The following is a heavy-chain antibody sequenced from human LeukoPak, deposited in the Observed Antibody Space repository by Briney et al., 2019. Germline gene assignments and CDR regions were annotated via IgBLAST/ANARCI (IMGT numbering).Heavy chain of an antibody. CDR2: IIPIFGTA. CDR3: ARADSSYDYVWGSYRPDAFDI. V-gene: IGHV1-69*06. Sequence: ASVKVSCKASGGTFSSNAISWVRQAPGQGLEWMGGIIPIFGTANYAQKFQGRVTITADKSTGTAYMELSSLRSEDTAVYYCARADSSYDYVWGSYRPDAFDIWGLGTLVTVSS. J-gene: IGHJ3*02. CDR1: GGTFSSNA. D-gene: IGHD3-16*02.